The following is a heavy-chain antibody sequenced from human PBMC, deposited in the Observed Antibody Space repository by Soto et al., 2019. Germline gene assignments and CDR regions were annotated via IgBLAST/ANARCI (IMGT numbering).Heavy chain of an antibody. J-gene: IGHJ4*02. CDR2: IYYSGST. Sequence: QLQLQESGPGLVKPSETLSLTCTVSGGSISSSSYYWGWIRQPPGKGLEWIGCIYYSGSTYYNPCLKSRVTIAVDTSKNQFYLKLSSVTAADTAVYYCAMLYDSSGYYYFDYWGQGTLVIVSS. CDR3: AMLYDSSGYYYFDY. V-gene: IGHV4-39*01. CDR1: GGSISSSSYY. D-gene: IGHD3-22*01.